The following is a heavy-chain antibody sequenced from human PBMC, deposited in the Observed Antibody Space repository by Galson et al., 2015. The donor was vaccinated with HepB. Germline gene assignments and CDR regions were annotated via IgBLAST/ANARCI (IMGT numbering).Heavy chain of an antibody. CDR2: IYHRGNT. J-gene: IGHJ4*02. D-gene: IGHD5-24*01. V-gene: IGHV4-4*02. CDR1: GGSISSSNW. CDR3: AKHRDGYNFFDDY. Sequence: ETLSLTCTVSGGSISSSNWWSWVRQPPGKGLEWLGEIYHRGNTNYNPSLKSRVTLSVDKSKNHFSLRLSSVTAADTAVYYCAKHRDGYNFFDDYWGQGTLVTVSS.